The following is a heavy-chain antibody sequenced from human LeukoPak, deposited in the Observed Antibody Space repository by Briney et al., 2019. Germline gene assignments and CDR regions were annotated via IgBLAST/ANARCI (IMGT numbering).Heavy chain of an antibody. CDR3: ARDQAYDSSGYS. D-gene: IGHD3-22*01. Sequence: SETLSPTCAVSGGSISSSNWWSWVRQPPGKGLEWIGEIYHSGSTNYNPSLKSRVTISVDKSKNQFSLKLSSVTTADTAVYYCARDQAYDSSGYSWGQGTLVTVSS. J-gene: IGHJ5*02. CDR1: GGSISSSNW. CDR2: IYHSGST. V-gene: IGHV4-4*02.